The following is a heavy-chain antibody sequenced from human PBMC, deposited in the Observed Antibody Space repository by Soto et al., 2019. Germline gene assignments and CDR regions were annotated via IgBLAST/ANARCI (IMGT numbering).Heavy chain of an antibody. CDR2: ISYDGSNK. J-gene: IGHJ3*02. D-gene: IGHD1-26*01. CDR1: GFTFSSYA. CDR3: ARDQDDRPELPAFAFDI. Sequence: GGSLRLSCAASGFTFSSYAMHWVRQAPGKGLEWVAVISYDGSNKYYADSVKGRFTISRDNSKNTLYLQMNSLRAEDTAVYYCARDQDDRPELPAFAFDIWGQGTMVTVSS. V-gene: IGHV3-30-3*01.